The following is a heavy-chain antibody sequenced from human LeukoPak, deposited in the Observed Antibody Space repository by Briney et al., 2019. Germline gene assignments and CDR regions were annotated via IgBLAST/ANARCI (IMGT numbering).Heavy chain of an antibody. CDR3: TRDQYCTGGSCFLDY. V-gene: IGHV3-49*04. J-gene: IGHJ4*02. CDR1: GFTFGDYG. CDR2: IRSKAYGGTT. Sequence: PGGSLRLSCTASGFTFGDYGMTWVRQAPGKGLVWVGFIRSKAYGGTTEYAASVKGRFNISRDDSKSIAYLQMNSLKNEDTAVYYCTRDQYCTGGSCFLDYWGQGTLVTVSS. D-gene: IGHD2-15*01.